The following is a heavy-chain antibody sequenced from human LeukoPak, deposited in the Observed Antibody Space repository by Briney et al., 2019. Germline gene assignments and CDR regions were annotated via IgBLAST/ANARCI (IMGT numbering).Heavy chain of an antibody. Sequence: GGSLRLSCTASGFTFGDYAMSWVRQAPGKGLEWVGFIRRKAYGGTTEYAASVKGRFTISRDDSKSIAYPQMNSLKTEDTAVYYCTREIWGDYGDPFDPWGQGTLVTVSS. J-gene: IGHJ5*02. V-gene: IGHV3-49*04. D-gene: IGHD4-17*01. CDR1: GFTFGDYA. CDR2: IRRKAYGGTT. CDR3: TREIWGDYGDPFDP.